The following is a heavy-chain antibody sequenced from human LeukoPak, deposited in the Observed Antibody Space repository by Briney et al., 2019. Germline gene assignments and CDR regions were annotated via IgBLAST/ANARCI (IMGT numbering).Heavy chain of an antibody. CDR1: GFIFNSYW. CDR2: ISTDGSDT. J-gene: IGHJ6*02. V-gene: IGHV3-74*01. D-gene: IGHD2-15*01. CDR3: ARDYLETSGAISSFYLLDV. Sequence: GGSLRLSCAASGFIFNSYWMHWVRQAPGKGLVWVSRISTDGSDTNYADSVKGRFTISRDNSKNTLYLQMNSLRSEDTAVYYCARDYLETSGAISSFYLLDVWGLGTTVTVSS.